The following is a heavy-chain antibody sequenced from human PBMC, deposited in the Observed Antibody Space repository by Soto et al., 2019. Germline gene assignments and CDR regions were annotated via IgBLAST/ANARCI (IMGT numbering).Heavy chain of an antibody. CDR3: ARAIVPAAITKYYYYYGMDV. Sequence: ASVKVSCKTSGYTFTSYDINWVRQATGQGLEWMGWMNPNSGNTGYAQKFQGRVTMTRNTSISTAYMELSSLRSEDTAAYYCARAIVPAAITKYYYYYGMDVWGQGTTVTVSS. CDR1: GYTFTSYD. CDR2: MNPNSGNT. V-gene: IGHV1-8*01. D-gene: IGHD2-2*02. J-gene: IGHJ6*02.